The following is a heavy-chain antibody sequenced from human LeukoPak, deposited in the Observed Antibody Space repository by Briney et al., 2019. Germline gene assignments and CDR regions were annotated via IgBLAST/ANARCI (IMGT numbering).Heavy chain of an antibody. D-gene: IGHD3-10*01. Sequence: SETLSLTCTVSGGSIRTSSWSWLRQPAGKGLEWIGLIYTSGNTNYNPSLQSRVTMSVDTSKNQFSLKLSSVTAADTAVYYCAREFITMVRGLILGSYYFDYWGQGTLVTVSS. CDR3: AREFITMVRGLILGSYYFDY. CDR1: GGSIRTSS. J-gene: IGHJ4*02. V-gene: IGHV4-4*07. CDR2: IYTSGNT.